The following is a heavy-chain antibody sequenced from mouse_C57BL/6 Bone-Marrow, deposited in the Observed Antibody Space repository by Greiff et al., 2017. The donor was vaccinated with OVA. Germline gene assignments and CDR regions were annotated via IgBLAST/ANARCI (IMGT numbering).Heavy chain of an antibody. CDR1: GYTFTDYE. D-gene: IGHD2-5*01. J-gene: IGHJ1*03. CDR3: TRANSNCGDFDYEY. Sequence: QVQLKESGAELVRPGASVTLSCKASGYTFTDYEMHWVKQTPVHGLEWIGAIDPDTGGTAYNQKFKGKATLTADKSSSTAYMELRSLTSADSAVYDCTRANSNCGDFDYEYRGTAPTVT. CDR2: IDPDTGGT. V-gene: IGHV1-15*01.